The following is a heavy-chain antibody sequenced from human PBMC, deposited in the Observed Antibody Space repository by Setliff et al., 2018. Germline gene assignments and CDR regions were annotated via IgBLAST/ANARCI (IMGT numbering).Heavy chain of an antibody. CDR3: ARDPGFRSGTWSLDL. Sequence: PSETLSLTCNVSGVSISSYYWSWIRQPPGKGLECIGYIQKSGSANYNPSLMSRVTISVDTSRNQFSLKLRSVTAADTAVYYCARDPGFRSGTWSLDLWGQGTQVTVSS. CDR2: IQKSGSA. J-gene: IGHJ5*02. V-gene: IGHV4-59*01. CDR1: GVSISSYY. D-gene: IGHD3-10*01.